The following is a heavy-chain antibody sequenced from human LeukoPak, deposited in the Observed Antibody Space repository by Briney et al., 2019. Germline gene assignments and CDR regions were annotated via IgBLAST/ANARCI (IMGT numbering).Heavy chain of an antibody. CDR3: AKDFSSWYSRQYFQH. CDR2: ISGSGGST. CDR1: GFTFSSYA. V-gene: IGHV3-23*01. D-gene: IGHD6-13*01. Sequence: GGSLRLSCAVSGFTFSSYAMSWVRQAPGKGLEWVSAISGSGGSTYYAASVKDRFTISRDNSKNTLYLQMNSLRAEDTAVYYCAKDFSSWYSRQYFQHWGQGTLVTVSS. J-gene: IGHJ1*01.